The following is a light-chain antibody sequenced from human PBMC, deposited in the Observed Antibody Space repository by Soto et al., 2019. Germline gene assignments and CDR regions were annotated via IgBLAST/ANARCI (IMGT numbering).Light chain of an antibody. V-gene: IGKV3-20*01. Sequence: EIVLTQSPGTLSLSPGERATLSCRASQSVSKSYLAWYQQKPGQAPRLLISGASSRATGIPDRFSGSGSGTDFTLTISRLEPEDFAVYYCQQYAFSPITFGQGTRLEIK. CDR2: GAS. CDR1: QSVSKSY. J-gene: IGKJ5*01. CDR3: QQYAFSPIT.